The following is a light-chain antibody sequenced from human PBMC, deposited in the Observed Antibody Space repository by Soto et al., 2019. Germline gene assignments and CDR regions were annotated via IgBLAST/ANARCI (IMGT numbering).Light chain of an antibody. Sequence: EIVMTQSPATLSVSPGERATLSCRASQSISNKLAWYQRKPGQAPRLLIYGASTRATGIPATFSGSGSGTEFTLTISSLQSEDFAVYYCQQYNSWPLTFGGGTKVDIK. V-gene: IGKV3-15*01. J-gene: IGKJ4*01. CDR1: QSISNK. CDR2: GAS. CDR3: QQYNSWPLT.